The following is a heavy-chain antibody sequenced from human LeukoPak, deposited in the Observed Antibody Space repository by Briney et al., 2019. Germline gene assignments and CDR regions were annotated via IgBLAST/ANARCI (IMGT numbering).Heavy chain of an antibody. CDR1: GYSFTSYW. Sequence: GESLKISCKDSGYSFTSYWIGWVRQMPGKGLEWMGIIYPGDSDTRYSPSFQGQVTISADKSISTAYLQWSSLKASDTAMYYCATRGPYCSSTSCRNFDYWGQGTLVTVSS. CDR3: ATRGPYCSSTSCRNFDY. D-gene: IGHD2-2*01. J-gene: IGHJ4*02. V-gene: IGHV5-51*01. CDR2: IYPGDSDT.